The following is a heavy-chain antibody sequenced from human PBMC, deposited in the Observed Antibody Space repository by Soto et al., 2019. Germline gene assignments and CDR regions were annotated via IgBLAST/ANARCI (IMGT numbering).Heavy chain of an antibody. Sequence: PGGSLRLSCVTSGFTFNSYWMSWVRQTPGQGLECVARINHDGSDKNYVDSVKGRFTISRDNAKNSLFLQMNSLRADDTAGYYCTTLSWDASDWAWGLGALVTVSS. CDR3: TTLSWDASDWA. J-gene: IGHJ1*01. CDR2: INHDGSDK. D-gene: IGHD6-19*01. V-gene: IGHV3-7*03. CDR1: GFTFNSYW.